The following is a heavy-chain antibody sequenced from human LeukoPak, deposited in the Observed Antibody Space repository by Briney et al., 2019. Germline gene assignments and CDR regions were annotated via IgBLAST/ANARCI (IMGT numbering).Heavy chain of an antibody. CDR2: INHSGST. CDR1: GFTFSGSA. V-gene: IGHV4-34*01. J-gene: IGHJ5*02. Sequence: GSLRLSCAASGFTFSGSAMRWIRQPPGKGLEWIGEINHSGSTNYNPSLKSRVTISVDTSKNQFSLKLSSVTAADTAVYYCARGRVATVTTAWFDPWGQGTLVTVSS. CDR3: ARGRVATVTTAWFDP. D-gene: IGHD4-17*01.